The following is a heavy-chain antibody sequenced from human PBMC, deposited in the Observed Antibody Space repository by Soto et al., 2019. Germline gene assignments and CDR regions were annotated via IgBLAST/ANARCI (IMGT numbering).Heavy chain of an antibody. J-gene: IGHJ2*01. CDR1: GFTFSNYD. CDR2: IASAGDT. D-gene: IGHD3-10*01. CDR3: ARKGVTLVRGVNHYWFFNL. V-gene: IGHV3-13*04. Sequence: GVSLRLSCAASGFTFSNYDMHWVRQTTGEGLEWVSTIASAGDTYYPGSVKGRFTISRENAKNSLYLQMNSLRAGDTAVYYCARKGVTLVRGVNHYWFFNLWGRGTQVTVSS.